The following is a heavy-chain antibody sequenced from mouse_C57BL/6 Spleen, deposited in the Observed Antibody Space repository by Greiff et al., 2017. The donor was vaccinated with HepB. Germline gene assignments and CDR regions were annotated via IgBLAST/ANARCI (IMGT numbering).Heavy chain of an antibody. V-gene: IGHV5-4*03. CDR2: ISDGGSYT. Sequence: EVMLVESGGGLVKPGGSLKLSCAASGFTFSSYAMSWVRQTPEKRLEWVATISDGGSYTYYPDNVKGRFTISRDNAKNNLYLQMSHLKSEDTAMYYCAILPRVFYWYFDVWGTGTTVTVSS. D-gene: IGHD2-1*01. CDR3: AILPRVFYWYFDV. CDR1: GFTFSSYA. J-gene: IGHJ1*03.